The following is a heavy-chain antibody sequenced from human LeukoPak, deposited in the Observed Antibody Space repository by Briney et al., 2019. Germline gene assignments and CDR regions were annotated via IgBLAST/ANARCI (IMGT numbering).Heavy chain of an antibody. CDR1: GGSFNDFY. J-gene: IGHJ5*02. CDR3: VKGPFGNDAGA. V-gene: IGHV4-34*01. CDR2: INHGGHT. D-gene: IGHD1-1*01. Sequence: SETLSLTCAVSGGSFNDFYWSWIRHSPGKGLEWIGEINHGGHTNYNPSLKSRVTMSVDTSKNQFSLNLISMTAADAAVYYCVKGPFGNDAGAWGQGTRVTVSS.